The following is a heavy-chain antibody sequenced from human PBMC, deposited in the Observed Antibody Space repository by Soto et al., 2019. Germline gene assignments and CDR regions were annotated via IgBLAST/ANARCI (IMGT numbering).Heavy chain of an antibody. CDR1: GFTFGNFG. Sequence: QVQLVESGGVVVQSGGSLRLSCAASGFTFGNFGIHWVRTAPGTGLEWVACIWHDGSNQYYTDSVKGRFTSSRENSRNTAALQMNSLGGETTAGSHCAREYRWYIDLWGRGTLVTVAS. CDR3: AREYRWYIDL. J-gene: IGHJ2*01. D-gene: IGHD3-16*02. V-gene: IGHV3-33*01. CDR2: IWHDGSNQ.